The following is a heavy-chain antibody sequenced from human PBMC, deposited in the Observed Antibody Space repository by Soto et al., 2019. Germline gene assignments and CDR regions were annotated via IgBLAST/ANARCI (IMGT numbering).Heavy chain of an antibody. CDR1: GYRFTTYC. CDR2: VYPDDSDT. Sequence: GESLKISCKGSGYRFTTYCIGWVRQTPGRGLEWMGIVYPDDSDTKYSPSFQGQVTISADKSISTAYLQWSSLKASDTAMYYCARLFMTTVTNYGMDVWGQGTTVTVSS. CDR3: ARLFMTTVTNYGMDV. V-gene: IGHV5-51*01. J-gene: IGHJ6*02. D-gene: IGHD4-17*01.